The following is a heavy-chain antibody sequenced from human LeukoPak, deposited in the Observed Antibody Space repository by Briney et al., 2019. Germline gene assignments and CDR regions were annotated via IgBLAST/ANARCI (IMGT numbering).Heavy chain of an antibody. J-gene: IGHJ4*02. CDR2: ISYSGST. D-gene: IGHD3-16*02. CDR1: GGSIGSYY. Sequence: SETLSPTCTVSGGSIGSYYWSWSRQPPGKGLEWIGYISYSGSTNYNPSLKSRVTISVDTSKNQFSLKLSSVTAADTAVYYCARIPYDYIWGSYRSFYFDYWGQGTLVTVSS. V-gene: IGHV4-59*08. CDR3: ARIPYDYIWGSYRSFYFDY.